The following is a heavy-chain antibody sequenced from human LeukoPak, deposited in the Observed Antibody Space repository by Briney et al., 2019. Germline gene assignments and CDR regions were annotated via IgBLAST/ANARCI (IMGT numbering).Heavy chain of an antibody. V-gene: IGHV3-53*01. J-gene: IGHJ4*02. CDR1: GFTVSSNY. CDR2: IYSGGST. CDR3: ARSPSPYYYDSSGYPLDY. D-gene: IGHD3-22*01. Sequence: PGGSLRLSCAASGFTVSSNYMSWVRQAPGKGLEWVSVIYSGGSTYYADSVKGRFTISRDNSKNTLYLQMNSLRAEDTAVYYCARSPSPYYYDSSGYPLDYWGQGTLVTVSS.